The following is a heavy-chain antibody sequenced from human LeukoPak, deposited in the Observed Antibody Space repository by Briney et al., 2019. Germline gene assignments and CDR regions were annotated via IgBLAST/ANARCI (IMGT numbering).Heavy chain of an antibody. Sequence: ASVKVSCKASGYTFTGYYMHWVRQAPGQGLEWMGWINPNSGGTNYAQKFQGRVTMTRDTSISTVYMDLSSLRSEDTAMYYCARALPHRRLMDTTMNQHWFDPWGQGTLVTVSS. CDR3: ARALPHRRLMDTTMNQHWFDP. V-gene: IGHV1-2*02. CDR2: INPNSGGT. J-gene: IGHJ5*02. D-gene: IGHD5-18*01. CDR1: GYTFTGYY.